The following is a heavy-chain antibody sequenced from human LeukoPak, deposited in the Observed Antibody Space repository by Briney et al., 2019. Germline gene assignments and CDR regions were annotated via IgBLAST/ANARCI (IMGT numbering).Heavy chain of an antibody. V-gene: IGHV1-2*02. CDR1: GYTFTDYY. CDR3: AREVPHGNWFDP. D-gene: IGHD4/OR15-4a*01. Sequence: ASVKVSCKTSGYTFTDYYIHWVRQAPGQGLEWMGWIVPNSGGTNYAQKFQGRVTMTRDTSIRTAYMDLSRLRSEDTAVYYCAREVPHGNWFDPWGQGTLVTVSS. CDR2: IVPNSGGT. J-gene: IGHJ5*02.